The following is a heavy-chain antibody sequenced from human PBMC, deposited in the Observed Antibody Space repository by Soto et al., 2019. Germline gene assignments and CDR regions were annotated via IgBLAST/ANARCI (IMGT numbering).Heavy chain of an antibody. CDR1: GGSISSYY. V-gene: IGHV4-59*01. J-gene: IGHJ3*02. CDR3: ARDVSSSWFDAFDI. Sequence: QVQLQESGPGLVKPSETLSLTCIVSGGSISSYYWSWIRQPPGKGLEWIGYIYTSGYTNYNPSLKSRVTXXVXTXXNQFSLRLTSVTAADTAVYYCARDVSSSWFDAFDIWGQGTMVTVSS. D-gene: IGHD6-13*01. CDR2: IYTSGYT.